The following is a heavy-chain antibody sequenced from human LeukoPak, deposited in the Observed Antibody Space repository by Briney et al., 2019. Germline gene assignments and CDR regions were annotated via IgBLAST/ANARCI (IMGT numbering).Heavy chain of an antibody. CDR3: AKYSSSGSRYFDY. J-gene: IGHJ4*02. CDR1: GFTFRNYA. V-gene: IGHV3-23*01. Sequence: GGSLRLSCAASGFTFRNYAMTWVRQAPGKGLEWVAVLDSGGGGIHYADSVKGRFTISRDNSKNTLFLQLNSLRVEDTAVYYCAKYSSSGSRYFDYWGQGTLVTVSS. CDR2: LDSGGGGI. D-gene: IGHD3-22*01.